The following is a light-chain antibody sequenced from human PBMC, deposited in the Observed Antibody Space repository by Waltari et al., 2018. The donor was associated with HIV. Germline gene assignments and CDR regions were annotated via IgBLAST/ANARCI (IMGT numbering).Light chain of an antibody. V-gene: IGKV1-33*01. CDR2: DAS. J-gene: IGKJ4*01. CDR3: QQYDNLPF. CDR1: QAISNY. Sequence: DIQMTQSPSSLSASVGDRVTITCQASQAISNYLNWYQQKPGKAPKLLIYDASNLETGVPSRFSGSGSGTDFTFTISSLQPEDIATYYCQQYDNLPFFGGGTKVEIK.